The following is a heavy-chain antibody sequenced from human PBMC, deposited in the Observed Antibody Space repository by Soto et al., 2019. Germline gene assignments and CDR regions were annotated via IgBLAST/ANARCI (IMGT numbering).Heavy chain of an antibody. J-gene: IGHJ4*02. CDR1: GFTFSSYA. D-gene: IGHD2-15*01. Sequence: PGGFLRLSCAASGFTFSSYAMSWVRQAPGKGLEWVSAISGSGGSTYYADSVKGRFTISRDNSKNTLYLQMNSLRAEDTAVYYCAKDRNGVCSGGSCYPISFGYWGQGTLVTVSS. V-gene: IGHV3-23*01. CDR2: ISGSGGST. CDR3: AKDRNGVCSGGSCYPISFGY.